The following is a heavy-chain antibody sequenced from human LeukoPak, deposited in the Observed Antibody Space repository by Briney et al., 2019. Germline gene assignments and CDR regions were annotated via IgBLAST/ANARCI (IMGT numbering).Heavy chain of an antibody. V-gene: IGHV4-4*07. CDR3: ARDAYYYGSGSDAFDI. CDR1: GGSISSYY. Sequence: PSETLSLTCSVSGGSISSYYWSWIRQPAGKGLEWIGRIHSSGSTNYNPSLKSRVTMSVDTSKNQFSLKLSSVTAADTAVYYCARDAYYYGSGSDAFDIWGQGTMVTVSS. J-gene: IGHJ3*02. D-gene: IGHD3-10*01. CDR2: IHSSGST.